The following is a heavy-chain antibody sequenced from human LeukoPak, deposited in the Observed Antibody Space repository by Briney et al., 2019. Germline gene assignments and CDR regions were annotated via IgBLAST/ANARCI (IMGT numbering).Heavy chain of an antibody. CDR3: ARGPGYCSGGSCYEGADY. J-gene: IGHJ4*02. CDR1: GFTFSSYE. Sequence: GGSLRLSCAASGFTFSSYEMNWVRQAPGKGLEWVSYISSSGSTIYYADSVKGRFTISRDNAKNSLYLQMNSLRAEDTAVYYCARGPGYCSGGSCYEGADYWGQGTLVTVSS. V-gene: IGHV3-48*03. D-gene: IGHD2-15*01. CDR2: ISSSGSTI.